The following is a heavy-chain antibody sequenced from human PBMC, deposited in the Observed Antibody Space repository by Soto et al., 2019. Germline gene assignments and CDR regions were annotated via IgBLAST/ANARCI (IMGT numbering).Heavy chain of an antibody. D-gene: IGHD3-9*01. CDR3: AKSLTTGYYFPFDY. V-gene: IGHV3-23*01. Sequence: GGALRLSCAASGFTFSVYAMSGVRQPPGKGLEWDSTIGGSDGSTYHADSVKGRFTISRDNSKNTLYLQMNSLRAEDTAVYYCAKSLTTGYYFPFDYWGQGALVTVSS. CDR1: GFTFSVYA. J-gene: IGHJ4*02. CDR2: IGGSDGST.